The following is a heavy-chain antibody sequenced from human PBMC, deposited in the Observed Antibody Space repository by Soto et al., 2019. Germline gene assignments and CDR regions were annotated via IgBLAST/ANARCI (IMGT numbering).Heavy chain of an antibody. CDR2: INPNSGGT. CDR1: GYTFTGYY. V-gene: IGHV1-2*04. D-gene: IGHD3-9*01. CDR3: ARDYVEGRPHYDILTGYYKSGFDP. J-gene: IGHJ5*02. Sequence: GASVKVSCKASGYTFTGYYMHWVRQAPGQGLEWMGWINPNSGGTNYAQKFQGWVTMTRDTSISTAYMELSRLRSDDTAVYYCARDYVEGRPHYDILTGYYKSGFDPWGQGTLVTVSS.